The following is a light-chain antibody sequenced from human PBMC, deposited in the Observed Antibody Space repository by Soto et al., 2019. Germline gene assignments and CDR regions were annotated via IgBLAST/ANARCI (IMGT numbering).Light chain of an antibody. CDR1: SSDVGGYDY. CDR2: DVT. J-gene: IGLJ1*01. CDR3: ISYASINTYV. Sequence: QAVVTQPASVSGSPGQSITIPCTGTSSDVGGYDYVSWYQQHPGKAPKLMIYDVTNRLSGVSNRFSGSKSGNTASLTISGLQAEDEADYYCISYASINTYVFGTGTKLTVL. V-gene: IGLV2-14*01.